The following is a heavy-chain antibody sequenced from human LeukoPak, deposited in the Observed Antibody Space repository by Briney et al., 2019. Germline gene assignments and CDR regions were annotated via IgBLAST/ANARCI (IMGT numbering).Heavy chain of an antibody. CDR1: GDSIDSYY. CDR3: ARLPRYGGYDHFDY. D-gene: IGHD5-12*01. CDR2: IYYRGTT. J-gene: IGHJ4*02. Sequence: SETLSLTCTVSGDSIDSYYWSWLRQPPGKGLEWIGYIYYRGTTSYNPFLKSRVTISVDTSKNQFPLKLNSVTAADTAVYYCARLPRYGGYDHFDYWGQGILVIVSS. V-gene: IGHV4-59*12.